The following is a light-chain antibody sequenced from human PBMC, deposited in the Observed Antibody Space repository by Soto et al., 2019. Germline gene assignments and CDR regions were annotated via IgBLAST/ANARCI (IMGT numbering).Light chain of an antibody. CDR2: GAS. V-gene: IGKV3-15*01. J-gene: IGKJ2*01. CDR1: QSVSSN. CDR3: QQYNDWPYT. Sequence: IVMTQSPATLSVSPGERATLSCRASQSVSSNLAWYLQKPGQAPRLLIYGASTRATGIPARFSGSGSGTEFTLTISSLQSEDFAVYYCQQYNDWPYTFGQGTKLEIK.